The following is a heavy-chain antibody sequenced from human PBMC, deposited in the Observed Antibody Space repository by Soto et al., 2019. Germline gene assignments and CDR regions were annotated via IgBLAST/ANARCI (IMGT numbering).Heavy chain of an antibody. V-gene: IGHV3-23*01. Sequence: EVQLLESGGGLVQPGGSLRLSCAASGFTFSSYAMSWVRQAPGKGLEWVSAISGSGGSTYYAESVKGRFTITRDNSKNTLYLQMNSLRAEDTAVYYCAKGPLVIAVAGSDYWGQGTLVTVSS. CDR2: ISGSGGST. CDR1: GFTFSSYA. D-gene: IGHD6-19*01. J-gene: IGHJ4*02. CDR3: AKGPLVIAVAGSDY.